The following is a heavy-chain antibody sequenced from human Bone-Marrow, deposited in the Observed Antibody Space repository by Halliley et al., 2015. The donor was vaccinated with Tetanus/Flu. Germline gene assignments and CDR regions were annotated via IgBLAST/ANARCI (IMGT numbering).Heavy chain of an antibody. CDR2: INYSGGNP. CDR1: GFTFNSYD. D-gene: IGHD3-22*01. J-gene: IGHJ5*02. V-gene: IGHV3-23*01. CDR3: AKISDYDARRGLVDL. Sequence: AVAGFTFNSYDMSWVRQAPGKGLEWVSRINYSGGNPHYADSVKGRFTISRDKSQNTLYLQMKSLRAEDTALYYCAKISDYDARRGLVDLWGQGTLVTVSS.